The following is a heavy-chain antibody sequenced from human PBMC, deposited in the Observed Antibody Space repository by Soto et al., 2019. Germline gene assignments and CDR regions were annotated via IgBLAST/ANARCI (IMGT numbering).Heavy chain of an antibody. CDR2: IKQDGSEK. CDR3: ARDPYSSGWYYLDY. V-gene: IGHV3-7*03. Sequence: LRLSCAASGFTFSSYWMSWVRQAPGKGLEWVVNIKQDGSEKYYVDSVKGRFTISRDNAKNSLYLQMNSLRAEDTAVYYCARDPYSSGWYYLDYWGQGTLVPVSS. J-gene: IGHJ4*02. D-gene: IGHD6-19*01. CDR1: GFTFSSYW.